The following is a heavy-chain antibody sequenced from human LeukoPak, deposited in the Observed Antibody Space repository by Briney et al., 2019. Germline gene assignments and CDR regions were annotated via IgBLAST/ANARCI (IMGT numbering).Heavy chain of an antibody. V-gene: IGHV3-48*01. CDR1: GFTFSSFE. J-gene: IGHJ6*03. CDR3: AVKMSYYYYYYMDV. Sequence: PGGSLRLSCAASGFTFSSFEMKWVRQAPGKGLEWVSYISSSSSTIYYADSVKGRFTISRDNAKNSLYLQMNSLRVEDTAVYYCAVKMSYYYYYYMDVWGKGTTVTVSS. CDR2: ISSSSSTI.